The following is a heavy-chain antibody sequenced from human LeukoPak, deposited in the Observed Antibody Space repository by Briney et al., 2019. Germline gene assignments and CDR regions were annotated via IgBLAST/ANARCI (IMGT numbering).Heavy chain of an antibody. D-gene: IGHD4-17*01. J-gene: IGHJ4*02. CDR3: AKVIPDIYGDYADY. Sequence: PGGSLRLSCAASEFSVGSNYMTWVRQAPGKGLEWVSAISGSGGSTYYADSVKGRFTISRDNSKNTLYLQMNSLRAEDTAVYYCAKVIPDIYGDYADYWGQGTLVTVSS. CDR2: ISGSGGST. V-gene: IGHV3-23*01. CDR1: EFSVGSNY.